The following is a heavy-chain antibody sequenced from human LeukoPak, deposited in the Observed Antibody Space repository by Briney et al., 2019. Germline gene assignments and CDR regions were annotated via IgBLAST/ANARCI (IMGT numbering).Heavy chain of an antibody. CDR3: ARGPWGPYPVHFDY. CDR2: IIPIFGTA. Sequence: GASVKVSCKASGYTFTMNGISWVRQAPGQGLEWMGGIIPIFGTANYAQKFQGRVTITADESTSTAYMELSSLRSEDTAVYYCARGPWGPYPVHFDYWGQGTLVTVSS. V-gene: IGHV1-69*13. D-gene: IGHD3-16*01. J-gene: IGHJ4*02. CDR1: GYTFTMNG.